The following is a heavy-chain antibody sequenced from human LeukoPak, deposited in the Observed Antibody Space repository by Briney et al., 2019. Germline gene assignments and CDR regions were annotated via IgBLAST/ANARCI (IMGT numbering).Heavy chain of an antibody. Sequence: SQTLSLTCTVSGGSISSGGYYWSWSRQHPGKGLEWIGHIYYSGSTYHNPSLKSRVTISVDTSKNQFSLKLSSVTAADTAVYYCASRSSLDTSSGWYYDYWGQGTLVTVSS. V-gene: IGHV4-31*03. CDR1: GGSISSGGYY. D-gene: IGHD6-19*01. J-gene: IGHJ4*02. CDR3: ASRSSLDTSSGWYYDY. CDR2: IYYSGST.